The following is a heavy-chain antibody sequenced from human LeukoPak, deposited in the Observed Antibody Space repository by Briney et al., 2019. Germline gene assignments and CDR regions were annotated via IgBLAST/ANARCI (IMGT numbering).Heavy chain of an antibody. J-gene: IGHJ4*02. CDR3: ARDRTYAFDY. D-gene: IGHD1/OR15-1a*01. CDR1: GYTFTSNG. V-gene: IGHV1-18*04. CDR2: ISSYSGNT. Sequence: ASVKVSCKASGYTFTSNGISWVRQAPGQGLEWMGWISSYSGNTNYAQNLQGRVTMTTDTSTSTAYMELRSLRSDDTAVYYCARDRTYAFDYWGQGTLVIVSS.